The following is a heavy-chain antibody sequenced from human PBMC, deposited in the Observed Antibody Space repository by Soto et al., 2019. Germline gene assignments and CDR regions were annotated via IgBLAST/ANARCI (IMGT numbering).Heavy chain of an antibody. CDR3: AKSLAGLSDCYCYAMDV. V-gene: IGHV3-9*01. CDR1: GFTFGEFA. Sequence: EVQVVESGGGLVQPGRSLRLSCAASGFTFGEFAMHWVRQAPGKGLEWVSGISWNSGSIGYVDSVKGRFTVSRDNAKNALYLQMNSLRPEDAAVYYCAKSLAGLSDCYCYAMDVWGQGTTVTVSS. J-gene: IGHJ6*02. D-gene: IGHD2-15*01. CDR2: ISWNSGSI.